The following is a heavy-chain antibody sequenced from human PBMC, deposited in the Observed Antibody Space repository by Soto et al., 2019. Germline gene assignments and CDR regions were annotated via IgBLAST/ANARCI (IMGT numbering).Heavy chain of an antibody. CDR2: IFYSGNT. D-gene: IGHD3-9*01. J-gene: IGHJ4*02. Sequence: PSETLSLTCSVSGGSIRGTDYYWSWILQPPGKGLEWIGYIFYSGNTYSNPSLKSRVSLSVDTSRNQFSLRLTSMTSADTAVYYCARGPSFMYYDILTGLKRFDSWGQGTLVTVSS. CDR3: ARGPSFMYYDILTGLKRFDS. V-gene: IGHV4-30-4*01. CDR1: GGSIRGTDYY.